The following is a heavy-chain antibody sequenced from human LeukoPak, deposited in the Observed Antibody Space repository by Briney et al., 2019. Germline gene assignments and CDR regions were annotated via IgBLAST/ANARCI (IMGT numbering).Heavy chain of an antibody. V-gene: IGHV3-13*01. CDR3: VALGDRIY. D-gene: IGHD2-21*02. J-gene: IGHJ4*02. CDR2: ISAAGDT. CDR1: GFTFSSYD. Sequence: PGGSLRLSCAASGFTFSSYDMHWVRQATGKGLEWVSAISAAGDTYYLDSVKGRFTISRDNAKNSLYLQMNSLRAGDTAVYYCVALGDRIYWGQGTLVTVSS.